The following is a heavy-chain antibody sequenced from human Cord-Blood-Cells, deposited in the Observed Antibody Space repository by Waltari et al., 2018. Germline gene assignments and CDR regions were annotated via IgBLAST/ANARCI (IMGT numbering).Heavy chain of an antibody. Sequence: QVQLVESGGGVVQPGGSLRLSCAASGYTLRLHGMHRVRQAPGKGLEWVTFIRYDGSNKYYADSVKGRFTISRDNSKNTLYLQMNSLRAEDTAVYYCAKEDGSYYDYWGQGTLVTVSS. CDR1: GYTLRLHG. D-gene: IGHD1-26*01. CDR3: AKEDGSYYDY. V-gene: IGHV3-30*02. CDR2: IRYDGSNK. J-gene: IGHJ4*02.